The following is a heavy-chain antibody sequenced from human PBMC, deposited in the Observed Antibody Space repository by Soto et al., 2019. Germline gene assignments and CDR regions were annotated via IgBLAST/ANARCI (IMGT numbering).Heavy chain of an antibody. CDR3: AREYYDFWSGPKPPGGY. Sequence: GGSLRLSCAASGFTFSSYGMHWVRQAPGKGLEWVAVIWYDGSNKYYADSVKGRFTISRDNSKNTLYLQMNSLRAEDTAVYYCAREYYDFWSGPKPPGGYWGQGTLVTVSS. V-gene: IGHV3-33*01. CDR2: IWYDGSNK. CDR1: GFTFSSYG. D-gene: IGHD3-3*01. J-gene: IGHJ4*02.